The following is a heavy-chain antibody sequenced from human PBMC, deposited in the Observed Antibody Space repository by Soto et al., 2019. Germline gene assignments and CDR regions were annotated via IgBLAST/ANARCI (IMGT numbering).Heavy chain of an antibody. CDR1: GFTFSSYA. J-gene: IGHJ4*02. D-gene: IGHD6-6*01. CDR2: ISSNGGST. CDR3: VKDPRGDDSSPNYYFDY. Sequence: GGSLRLSCSASGFTFSSYAMHWVRQAPGKGLEYVSAISSNGGSTYYADSVKGRFTISRDNSKNTLYLQMSSLRAEDTAVYYCVKDPRGDDSSPNYYFDYWGQGTLVTVSS. V-gene: IGHV3-64D*06.